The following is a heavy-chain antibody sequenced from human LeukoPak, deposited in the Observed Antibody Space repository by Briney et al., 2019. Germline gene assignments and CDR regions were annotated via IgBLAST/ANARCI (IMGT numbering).Heavy chain of an antibody. Sequence: ASVKVSCKASGYTFTSYDINWVRQATGQGLEWMGWMNPNSGNTGYAQKFQGRVTMTRNTSISTAYMELSSLRSEDTAVYYCARGSRIAARPRAYYYYYMDVWGKGTTVTVSS. V-gene: IGHV1-8*01. CDR1: GYTFTSYD. CDR2: MNPNSGNT. D-gene: IGHD6-6*01. J-gene: IGHJ6*03. CDR3: ARGSRIAARPRAYYYYYMDV.